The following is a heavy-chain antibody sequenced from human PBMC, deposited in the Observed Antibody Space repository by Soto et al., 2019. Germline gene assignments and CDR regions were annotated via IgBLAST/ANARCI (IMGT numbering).Heavy chain of an antibody. CDR1: GFTFSSYG. D-gene: IGHD6-19*01. Sequence: GSLRLSCAASGFTFSSYGMHWVRQAPGKGLEWVAVIWYDGSNKYYADSVKGRFTISRDNSKNTLYLQMNSLRAEDTAVYYCARELSGWTAYFDYWGQGTLVTVSS. V-gene: IGHV3-33*01. J-gene: IGHJ4*02. CDR2: IWYDGSNK. CDR3: ARELSGWTAYFDY.